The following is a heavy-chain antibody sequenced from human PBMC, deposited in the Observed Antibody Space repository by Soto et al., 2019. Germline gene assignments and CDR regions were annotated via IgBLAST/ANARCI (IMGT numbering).Heavy chain of an antibody. CDR3: ARAPLPDYDSSGYYYFDY. CDR2: IGTAGDT. Sequence: PGGSLRLSCAASGFTFSSYDMHWVRQATGKGLEWVSAIGTAGDTYYPGSVKGRFTISRENAKNSLYLQMNSLRAGDTAVYYCARAPLPDYDSSGYYYFDYWGQGTLVTVSS. CDR1: GFTFSSYD. V-gene: IGHV3-13*01. J-gene: IGHJ4*02. D-gene: IGHD3-22*01.